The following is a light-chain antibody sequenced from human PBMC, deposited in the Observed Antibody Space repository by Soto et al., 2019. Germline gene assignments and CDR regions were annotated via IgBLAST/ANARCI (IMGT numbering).Light chain of an antibody. CDR3: QQTYRSSWT. J-gene: IGKJ1*01. CDR2: AAS. Sequence: DIQLTQSPSSLSASVGDRVTITCRASQNITNYFNWYQQKPGKAPTILIYAASSLQSGVPSRFSGSGSGTDFTLTISSLQPEDFATYYCQQTYRSSWTFGPGTKVEI. V-gene: IGKV1-39*01. CDR1: QNITNY.